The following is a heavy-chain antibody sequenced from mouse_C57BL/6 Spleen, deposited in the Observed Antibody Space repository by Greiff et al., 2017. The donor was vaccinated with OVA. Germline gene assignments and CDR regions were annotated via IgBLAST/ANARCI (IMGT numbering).Heavy chain of an antibody. CDR2: INYDGSST. CDR3: ARDRGYYYGSSFYWYFDV. CDR1: GFTFSDYY. J-gene: IGHJ1*03. D-gene: IGHD1-1*01. V-gene: IGHV5-16*01. Sequence: EVHLVESEGGLVQPGSSMKLSCTASGFTFSDYYMAWVRQVPEKGLEWVANINYDGSSTYYLDSLKSRFIISRDNAKNLLYLQLSSLKSEDTATYYCARDRGYYYGSSFYWYFDVWGTGTTVTVSS.